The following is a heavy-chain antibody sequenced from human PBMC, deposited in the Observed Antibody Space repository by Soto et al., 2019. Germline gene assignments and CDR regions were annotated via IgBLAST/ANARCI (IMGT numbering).Heavy chain of an antibody. J-gene: IGHJ4*02. D-gene: IGHD3-22*01. V-gene: IGHV3-23*01. CDR2: ISGSGGST. Sequence: PGGSLRLSCAASGFTFSSYAMSWVRQAPGKGLEWVSTISGSGGSTYYADSVKGRFTISRDTSKNTLYVQMNSLRAEDTAVYYCAKVGDTSGYYYYFDYWGQGTLVTVSS. CDR1: GFTFSSYA. CDR3: AKVGDTSGYYYYFDY.